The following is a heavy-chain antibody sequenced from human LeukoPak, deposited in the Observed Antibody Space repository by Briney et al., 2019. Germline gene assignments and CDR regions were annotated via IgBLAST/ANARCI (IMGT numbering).Heavy chain of an antibody. J-gene: IGHJ4*02. CDR1: GFTFSSYG. V-gene: IGHV3-30*18. CDR2: ISYDGSSK. Sequence: PGRSLRLSCAASGFTFSSYGMHWVRQAPGKGLEWVAVISYDGSSKYYADSVKGRFTVSRDNPKNTLYLHMNSLRAEDTAVYYCAKFGSGNYYNFDYWGQGTLVTVSS. D-gene: IGHD3-10*01. CDR3: AKFGSGNYYNFDY.